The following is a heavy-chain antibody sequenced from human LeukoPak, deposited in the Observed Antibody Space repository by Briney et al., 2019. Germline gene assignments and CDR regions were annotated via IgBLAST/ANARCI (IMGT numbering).Heavy chain of an antibody. CDR3: ARASGGDTMIVVVTNFDY. CDR1: GYTFTSYD. V-gene: IGHV1-8*01. D-gene: IGHD3-22*01. CDR2: RNPNSGNT. J-gene: IGHJ4*02. Sequence: ASVTVSCKASGYTFTSYDFNWVRQATGQGLEWMGWRNPNSGNTGYAQKFQGRVTMTRNTSISTAYMELSSLRSEDTAVYYCARASGGDTMIVVVTNFDYWGQGTLVTVSS.